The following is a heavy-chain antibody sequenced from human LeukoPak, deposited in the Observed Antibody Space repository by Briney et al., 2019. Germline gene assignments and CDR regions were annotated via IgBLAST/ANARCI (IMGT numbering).Heavy chain of an antibody. J-gene: IGHJ3*02. CDR1: GFPFSSYA. Sequence: GGSLRLSCAASGFPFSSYAMSWVRQAPGKGLEWVSAISGSAGSTYYADSVKGRFIISRDNSKNILYLQMNSLRVDDTAVYYCARGSCSNIRCHDAFDIWGQGTMVTVSS. D-gene: IGHD2-2*01. CDR2: ISGSAGST. CDR3: ARGSCSNIRCHDAFDI. V-gene: IGHV3-23*01.